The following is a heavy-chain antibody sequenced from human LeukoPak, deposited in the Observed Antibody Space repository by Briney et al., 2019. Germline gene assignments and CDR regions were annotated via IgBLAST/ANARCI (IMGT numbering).Heavy chain of an antibody. V-gene: IGHV1-2*02. D-gene: IGHD3-9*01. CDR3: ARSPHILTGENFDY. CDR1: GYTFTGYY. CDR2: INPNSGGT. Sequence: ASVKVSCKASGYTFTGYYMHWVRQAPGQGLEWMGWINPNSGGTNYAQKFQGRVTMTRDTSITTAYMEMSRLRSDDTALYYCARSPHILTGENFDYWGRGTLVTVSS. J-gene: IGHJ4*02.